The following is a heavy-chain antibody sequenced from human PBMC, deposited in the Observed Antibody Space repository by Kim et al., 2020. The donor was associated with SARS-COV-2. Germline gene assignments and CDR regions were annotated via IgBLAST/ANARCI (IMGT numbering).Heavy chain of an antibody. J-gene: IGHJ4*02. Sequence: SETLSLTCTVSGYSISSGYYWGWIRQPPGKGLEWIGSIYHSGSTYYNPSLKSRVTISVDTSKNQFSLKLSSVTAADTAVYYCARDSGYGSGSYYNDYWGQGTLVTVSS. CDR2: IYHSGST. D-gene: IGHD3-10*01. CDR3: ARDSGYGSGSYYNDY. V-gene: IGHV4-38-2*02. CDR1: GYSISSGYY.